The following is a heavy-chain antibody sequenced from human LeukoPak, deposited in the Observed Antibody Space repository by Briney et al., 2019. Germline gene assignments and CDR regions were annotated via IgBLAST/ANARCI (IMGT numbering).Heavy chain of an antibody. CDR3: ARVDTTMVTGGFDY. V-gene: IGHV3-21*01. J-gene: IGHJ4*02. D-gene: IGHD5-18*01. Sequence: KKVSSISSRSSYIYYADSVKGRFTISRDNAKNSLYLQMNSLRAEDTAVYYCARVDTTMVTGGFDYWGQGTLVTVSS. CDR2: ISSRSSYI.